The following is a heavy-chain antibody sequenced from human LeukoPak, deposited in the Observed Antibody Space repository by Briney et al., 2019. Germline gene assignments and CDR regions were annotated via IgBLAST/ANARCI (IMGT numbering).Heavy chain of an antibody. D-gene: IGHD1-26*01. V-gene: IGHV3-74*01. Sequence: GGSLRLSCAASGFTFSNAWMNWVRQAPGKGLVWVSRINSDGSITNYADSVKGRFTISRDNAKNTLYLQMNSLRAEDTAVYYCARALGSPLDYWGQGTLVTVSS. CDR3: ARALGSPLDY. CDR1: GFTFSNAW. J-gene: IGHJ4*02. CDR2: INSDGSIT.